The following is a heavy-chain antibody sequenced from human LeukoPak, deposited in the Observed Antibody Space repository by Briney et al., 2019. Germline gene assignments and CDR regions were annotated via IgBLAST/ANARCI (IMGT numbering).Heavy chain of an antibody. D-gene: IGHD5-12*01. CDR1: GFTVSNTY. CDR3: ARDTPGATGSLDY. CDR2: ISSGGST. V-gene: IGHV3-53*01. J-gene: IGHJ4*02. Sequence: GGSLRLSCAASGFTVSNTYMSWVRQSPGKGLECISLISSGGSTNYAESVRGRFTISRESSKNTLYLQMHSLRVEDTALYYCARDTPGATGSLDYWGQGTLVTVSS.